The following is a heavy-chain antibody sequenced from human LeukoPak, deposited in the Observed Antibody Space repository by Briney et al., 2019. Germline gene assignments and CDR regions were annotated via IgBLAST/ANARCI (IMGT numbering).Heavy chain of an antibody. D-gene: IGHD3-3*01. J-gene: IGHJ5*02. Sequence: ASVKVSCKASGYTLTSYGISWVRQAPGQGLEWMGWISACNGNTNYAQKLQGRVTMTTDTSTSTAYMELRSLRSDDTAVYYCARDHYDFWSGYYSWFDPWGQGTLVTVSS. CDR2: ISACNGNT. CDR3: ARDHYDFWSGYYSWFDP. CDR1: GYTLTSYG. V-gene: IGHV1-18*01.